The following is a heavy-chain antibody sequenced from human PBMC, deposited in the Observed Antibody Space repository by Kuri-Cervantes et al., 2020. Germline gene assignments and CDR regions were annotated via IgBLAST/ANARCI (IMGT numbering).Heavy chain of an antibody. CDR1: GFTFNTYA. Sequence: GGSLRLSCAASGFTFNTYAMTWVRQAPGKGLEWVSALTDSGGTTYYADSVKGRFTISRDNSKNTQYLQMNTLRAEDTAVYYCAKLATSSDPFDIWGQGTMVTVSS. J-gene: IGHJ3*02. CDR2: LTDSGGTT. V-gene: IGHV3-23*01. CDR3: AKLATSSDPFDI. D-gene: IGHD5-12*01.